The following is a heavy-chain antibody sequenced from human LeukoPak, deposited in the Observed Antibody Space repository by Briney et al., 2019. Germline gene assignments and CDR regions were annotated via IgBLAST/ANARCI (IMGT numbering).Heavy chain of an antibody. J-gene: IGHJ5*02. Sequence: GSSVKVSCKASGGTFSSYAISWVRQAPGQGLEWMGGIIPIFGTANYAQKFQGRVTITADKPTSTAYMELSSLRSEDTAVYYCARVHPPIVPAASFDPWGQGTLVTVSS. CDR3: ARVHPPIVPAASFDP. CDR2: IIPIFGTA. D-gene: IGHD2-2*01. CDR1: GGTFSSYA. V-gene: IGHV1-69*06.